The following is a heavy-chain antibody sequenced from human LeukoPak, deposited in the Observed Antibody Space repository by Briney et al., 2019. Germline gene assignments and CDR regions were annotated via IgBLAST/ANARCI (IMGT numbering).Heavy chain of an antibody. V-gene: IGHV5-51*01. CDR1: GYSFTSYW. CDR3: ARHEARVAGAGTVHNYGMDV. CDR2: IYPGGSDT. J-gene: IGHJ6*02. D-gene: IGHD6-19*01. Sequence: GESLKISCKGSGYSFTSYWIGWVRQMPGKGLEWMGMIYPGGSDTRYSPSFQGQVTISVDKSVSTAFLQWGSLKASDTPIYYCARHEARVAGAGTVHNYGMDVWGQGTTVTVSS.